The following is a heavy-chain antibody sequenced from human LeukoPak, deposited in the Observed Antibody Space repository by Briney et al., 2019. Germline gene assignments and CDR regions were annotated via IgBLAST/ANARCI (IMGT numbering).Heavy chain of an antibody. D-gene: IGHD3-10*02. CDR1: GFTFSNYA. J-gene: IGHJ4*02. V-gene: IGHV3-23*01. CDR3: AKDGGLSSVAFDY. Sequence: GGSLRLSCGASGFTFSNYAMSWVRQAPGKGLEWVAAISGGGSSTYYVKSVQGRFIISRDNSKNTLYLQMNSLRAEDTAVYYCAKDGGLSSVAFDYWGQGTLVTVSS. CDR2: ISGGGSST.